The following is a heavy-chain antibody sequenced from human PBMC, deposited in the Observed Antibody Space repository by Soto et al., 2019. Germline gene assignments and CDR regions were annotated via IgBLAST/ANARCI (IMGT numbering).Heavy chain of an antibody. J-gene: IGHJ4*02. Sequence: QVQLQESGPGLVKPSGTLSLTCAVTSGSISSSNWWSWVRRPPGKGLEWIGENYHSGSTNNNPSLQRRVPIQVDMSKNEFSLKPISVTAVDTAVYYCASLRLYSGSGPGGFDYWGEETQVTVSS. D-gene: IGHD3-10*01. CDR1: SGSISSSNW. V-gene: IGHV4-4*02. CDR3: ASLRLYSGSGPGGFDY. CDR2: NYHSGST.